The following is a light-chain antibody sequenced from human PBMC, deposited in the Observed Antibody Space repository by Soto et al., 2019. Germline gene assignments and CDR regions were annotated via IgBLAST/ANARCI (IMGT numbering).Light chain of an antibody. CDR1: QSVSNK. J-gene: IGKJ5*01. V-gene: IGKV3-15*01. CDR2: DTS. CDR3: QQYNNSPFS. Sequence: EIVMTQSPATLSVSPGERATLSCRASQSVSNKLAWYQHKPGQAPRVLIYDTSTRAAGIPARFSGSGSGTDFTLTISGLQPEDSAVYFCQQYNNSPFSFGQGTRLEI.